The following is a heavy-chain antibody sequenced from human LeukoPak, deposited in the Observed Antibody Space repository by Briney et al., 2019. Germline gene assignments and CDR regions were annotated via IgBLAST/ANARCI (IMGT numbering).Heavy chain of an antibody. CDR2: IRDRGVTT. V-gene: IGHV3-23*01. J-gene: IGHJ4*02. Sequence: PGGSLRLSCAASGFTFSSYPMSWVRQAPGKGLEWVSTIRDRGVTTHYADSVKGRFTVSRDTSKNTLYLQMNSLRVEDTAVYYCAKFLSGDYYTGYFDSWGQGTLVTVSS. CDR3: AKFLSGDYYTGYFDS. D-gene: IGHD2-8*02. CDR1: GFTFSSYP.